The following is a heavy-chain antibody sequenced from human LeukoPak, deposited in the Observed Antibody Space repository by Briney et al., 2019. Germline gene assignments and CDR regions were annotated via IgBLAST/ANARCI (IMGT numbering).Heavy chain of an antibody. CDR3: ARYASSTSFSPFDY. V-gene: IGHV4-34*01. CDR1: GGSFTAYY. D-gene: IGHD3-16*01. Sequence: PSETLSLTCAVYGGSFTAYYCSWIRQPPGKGREWVGEINHTGNTYYSPSLKSRVTISVDTSKNQFSLKLSSVTVADTAVYFCARYASSTSFSPFDYWSQGTLVTVSS. J-gene: IGHJ4*02. CDR2: INHTGNT.